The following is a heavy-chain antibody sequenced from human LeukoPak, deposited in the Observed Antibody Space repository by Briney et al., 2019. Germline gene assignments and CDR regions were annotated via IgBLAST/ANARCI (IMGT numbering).Heavy chain of an antibody. Sequence: SETLSLTCAVSGYSISGGYYWGWVRQPPGKGLEWIGSIYHSGSTYYNPSLKSRVTMSVDTSKNQFSLKLSSVTAADTAVYYCARGNPISDYWGQGTLVTVSS. D-gene: IGHD2-21*01. J-gene: IGHJ4*02. V-gene: IGHV4-38-2*01. CDR3: ARGNPISDY. CDR1: GYSISGGYY. CDR2: IYHSGST.